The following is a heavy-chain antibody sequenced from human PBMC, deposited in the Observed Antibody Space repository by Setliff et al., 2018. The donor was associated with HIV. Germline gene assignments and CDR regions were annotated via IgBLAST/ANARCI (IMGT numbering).Heavy chain of an antibody. CDR3: ARWESAQKAFNP. Sequence: PSETLSLTCNLSGDSIRSQFWTWVRQTPGKGLEWIGFGHHSGHTRQNPSLASRVTISVDMSKNQFSLKLNSVSAADTAVYYCARWESAQKAFNPWGHGTMVTVSS. D-gene: IGHD1-26*01. V-gene: IGHV4-4*09. J-gene: IGHJ3*01. CDR1: GDSIRSQF. CDR2: GHHSGHT.